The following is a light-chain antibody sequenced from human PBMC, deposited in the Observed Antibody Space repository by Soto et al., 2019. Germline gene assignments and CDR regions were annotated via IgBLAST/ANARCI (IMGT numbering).Light chain of an antibody. CDR3: QQHETLIT. Sequence: EIVLAQSPGTLSLSPVERATLSCRASQSVTNSFLAWYQQKPGQAPRLLIYGAFTRATGIPDRFSGSGSGTDFTLTISRLEPEDFAVYYCQQHETLITFGQGTRLEIK. V-gene: IGKV3-20*01. J-gene: IGKJ5*01. CDR1: QSVTNSF. CDR2: GAF.